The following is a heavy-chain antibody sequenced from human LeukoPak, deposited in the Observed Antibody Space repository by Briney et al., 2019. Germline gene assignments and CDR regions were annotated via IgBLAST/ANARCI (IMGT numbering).Heavy chain of an antibody. Sequence: SETLSLTCTVSGYSISSGYYWGWIRQPPGKGLEWIGSINHSGSLYYNPSLKSRVTISADTSKNHFSLKLSSVTAADTAVYYCARDSSSSWPYYFDYWSQGTLVTVSS. V-gene: IGHV4-38-2*02. CDR2: INHSGSL. J-gene: IGHJ4*02. D-gene: IGHD6-13*01. CDR1: GYSISSGYY. CDR3: ARDSSSSWPYYFDY.